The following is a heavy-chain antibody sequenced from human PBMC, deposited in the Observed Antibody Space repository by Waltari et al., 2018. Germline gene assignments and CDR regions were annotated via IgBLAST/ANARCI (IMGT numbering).Heavy chain of an antibody. CDR1: GFTVSSNS. D-gene: IGHD3-22*01. CDR2: IYSGGST. Sequence: EVQLVESGGGLIQPGGSLRLSCAASGFTVSSNSMSWVRQAPGKGLEWVSVIYSGGSTYYADSVKGRFTISRDNSKNTLYLQMNSLRAEDTAVYYCARSLLTMIGGMDVWGQGTTVTVSS. V-gene: IGHV3-53*01. CDR3: ARSLLTMIGGMDV. J-gene: IGHJ6*02.